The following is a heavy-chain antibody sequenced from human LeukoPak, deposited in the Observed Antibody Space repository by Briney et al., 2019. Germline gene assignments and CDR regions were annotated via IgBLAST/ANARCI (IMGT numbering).Heavy chain of an antibody. J-gene: IGHJ6*03. CDR3: ARGFGRSYYVYYYYYMDV. Sequence: GGSLRLSCAASGFTFDDYGMSWVRQAPGKGLEWVSGINWNGGSTGYADSVKGRFTISRDNAKNSLYLQMNSLRAEDTALYYCARGFGRSYYVYYYYYMDVWGKGTTVTVSS. D-gene: IGHD1-26*01. CDR2: INWNGGST. V-gene: IGHV3-20*04. CDR1: GFTFDDYG.